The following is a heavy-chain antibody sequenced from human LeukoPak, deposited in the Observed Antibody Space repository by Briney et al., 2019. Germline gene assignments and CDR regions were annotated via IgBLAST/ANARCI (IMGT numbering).Heavy chain of an antibody. CDR2: IVGNGRST. CDR3: AVDIVVVPTSLVGGMDV. Sequence: GGSLRLSCAASGFNFDDYGMNWVRQAPGKGLEWVSGIVGNGRSTSYADSVKGRFTISRDNAKKSLYLHMNSLRVEDTAVYYCAVDIVVVPTSLVGGMDVWGQGTTVTVSS. V-gene: IGHV3-20*04. D-gene: IGHD2-2*01. J-gene: IGHJ6*02. CDR1: GFNFDDYG.